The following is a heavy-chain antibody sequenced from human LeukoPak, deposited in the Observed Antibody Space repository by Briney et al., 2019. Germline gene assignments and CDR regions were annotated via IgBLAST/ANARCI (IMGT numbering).Heavy chain of an antibody. Sequence: PSETLSLTCNVSGGSITNSSFYCGWIRQTPGKGLEWIGTFYYTGDTYYNRSLKSRATIAVHTSKDQFFLALSSVTAADTAVYYCVRAVGAVAGPGDWFDPWGPGTLVTVSS. CDR2: FYYTGDT. J-gene: IGHJ5*02. CDR3: VRAVGAVAGPGDWFDP. CDR1: GGSITNSSFY. D-gene: IGHD6-19*01. V-gene: IGHV4-39*01.